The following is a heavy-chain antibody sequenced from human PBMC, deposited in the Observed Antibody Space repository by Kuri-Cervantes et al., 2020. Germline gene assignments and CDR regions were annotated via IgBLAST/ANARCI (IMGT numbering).Heavy chain of an antibody. V-gene: IGHV5-51*01. CDR2: IYPGDSDT. CDR1: GYSFTSYW. D-gene: IGHD3-10*01. Sequence: KVSCKGSGYSFTSYWIGWVRQMPGKGLEWMGIIYPGDSDTRYSPSFQGQVTISADKSTSTAYLQWSSLKASDTAMYYCARHMVRGVIITIPSFDIWGQGTMVTVSS. CDR3: ARHMVRGVIITIPSFDI. J-gene: IGHJ3*02.